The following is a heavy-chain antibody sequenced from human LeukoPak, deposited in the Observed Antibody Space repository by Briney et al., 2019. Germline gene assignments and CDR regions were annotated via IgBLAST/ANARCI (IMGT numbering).Heavy chain of an antibody. D-gene: IGHD3-10*01. CDR3: ARAGYHGSGSYNY. Sequence: PSETLSLTCAVYGGSFSGYYWSWIRQPPGKGLEWIGEINHSGSTNYNPSLKSRVTISVDTSKNQFSLKLSSVTAADTAVYYCARAGYHGSGSYNYWGQGTLVTVSS. J-gene: IGHJ4*02. V-gene: IGHV4-34*01. CDR1: GGSFSGYY. CDR2: INHSGST.